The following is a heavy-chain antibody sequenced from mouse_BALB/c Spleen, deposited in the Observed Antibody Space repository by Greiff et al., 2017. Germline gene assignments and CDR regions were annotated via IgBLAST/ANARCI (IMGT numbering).Heavy chain of an antibody. Sequence: VQLHQSGAELVKPGASVKLSCKASGYTFTSYYMYWVKQRPGQGLEWIGEINPSNGGTNFNEKFKSKATLTVDKSSSTAYMQLSSLTSEDSAVYYCTRSGGSYYYGSSYPFAYWGQGTLVTVSA. CDR3: TRSGGSYYYGSSYPFAY. V-gene: IGHV1S81*02. D-gene: IGHD1-1*01. CDR2: INPSNGGT. CDR1: GYTFTSYY. J-gene: IGHJ3*01.